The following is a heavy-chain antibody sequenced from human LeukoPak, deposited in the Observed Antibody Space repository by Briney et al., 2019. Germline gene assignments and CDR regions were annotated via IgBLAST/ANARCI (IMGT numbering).Heavy chain of an antibody. Sequence: SETLSLTCTVSGGSISSSSYYWGWIRQPPGKGLEWIGSIYYSGSTYYNPSLKSRVTISVDTSKNQFSLKLSSVTAADTAVYYCARGYCRGGSCPTFDYWGQGTLVTVSS. CDR2: IYYSGST. D-gene: IGHD2-15*01. CDR3: ARGYCRGGSCPTFDY. J-gene: IGHJ4*02. V-gene: IGHV4-39*07. CDR1: GGSISSSSYY.